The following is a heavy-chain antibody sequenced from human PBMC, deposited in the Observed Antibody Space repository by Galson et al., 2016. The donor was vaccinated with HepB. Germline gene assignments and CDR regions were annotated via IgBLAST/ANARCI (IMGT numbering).Heavy chain of an antibody. Sequence: PALVKPTQTLTLTCGFSLRTNGAGVGWIRQPPGKALEWLALIYWDDDKRYSPSLKSRLTITKDTPKNQVVLTITNMDPVDTATYYCAHVTGGALRMDPFDIWGQGTMVTVSS. J-gene: IGHJ3*02. V-gene: IGHV2-5*02. CDR1: GFSLRTNGAG. CDR3: AHVTGGALRMDPFDI. CDR2: IYWDDDK. D-gene: IGHD3-16*01.